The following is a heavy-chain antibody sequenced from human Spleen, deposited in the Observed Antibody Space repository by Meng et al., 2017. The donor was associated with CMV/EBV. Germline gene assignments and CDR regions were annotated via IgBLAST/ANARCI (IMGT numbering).Heavy chain of an antibody. Sequence: SETLSLTCTVSGSSINTYYWSWIRQRPGKGLEWIGYIYYSGSTNYNPSLKSRVTISVDTSKNQFSLKLSSVTAADTAVYYCAREYCSSTSCYYGMDVWGQGTTVTVSS. CDR3: AREYCSSTSCYYGMDV. CDR1: GSSINTYY. CDR2: IYYSGST. D-gene: IGHD2-2*01. V-gene: IGHV4-59*01. J-gene: IGHJ6*02.